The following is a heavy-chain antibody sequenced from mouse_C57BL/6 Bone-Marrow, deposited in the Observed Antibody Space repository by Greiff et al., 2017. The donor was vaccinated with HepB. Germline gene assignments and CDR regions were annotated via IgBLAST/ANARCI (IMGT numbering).Heavy chain of an antibody. J-gene: IGHJ4*01. CDR2: ISNGGGST. CDR3: ARRVDY. CDR1: GFTFSDYY. Sequence: DVMLVESGGGLVQPGGSLKLSCAASGFTFSDYYMYWVRQTPEKRLEWVAYISNGGGSTYYPDTVKGRFTISRDNAKNTLYLQMSRLKSEDTAMYYCARRVDYWGQGTSVTVSS. V-gene: IGHV5-12*01.